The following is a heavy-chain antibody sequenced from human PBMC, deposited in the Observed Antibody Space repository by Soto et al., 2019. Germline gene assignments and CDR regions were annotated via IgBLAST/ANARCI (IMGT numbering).Heavy chain of an antibody. CDR2: IYYRGNT. CDR3: ARHSKKTGDFDYYYGMDV. D-gene: IGHD7-27*01. Sequence: SETLSLTCSVFGGSMSPYYWSWIRQSPGKGLEWIANIYYRGNTNYNPSLESRVTISIDTSKNQFSLKLNSLTAADTAVYYCARHSKKTGDFDYYYGMDVWRQGTTVTVSS. CDR1: GGSMSPYY. V-gene: IGHV4-59*08. J-gene: IGHJ6*02.